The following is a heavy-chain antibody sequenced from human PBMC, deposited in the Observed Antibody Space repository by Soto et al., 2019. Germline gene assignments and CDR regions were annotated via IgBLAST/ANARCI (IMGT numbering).Heavy chain of an antibody. D-gene: IGHD6-19*01. CDR2: IYYSGST. CDR1: GGSISSGGYY. J-gene: IGHJ4*02. V-gene: IGHV4-31*03. Sequence: QVQLQESGPGLVKPSQTLSLTCTVSGGSISSGGYYWSWIRQHPGKGLEWIGYIYYSGSTYYNPSLKSRVTISVDTSKNQFSLKLSSVTAADTAVYYCARGILTVAGPWYFDYWGQGTLVTVSS. CDR3: ARGILTVAGPWYFDY.